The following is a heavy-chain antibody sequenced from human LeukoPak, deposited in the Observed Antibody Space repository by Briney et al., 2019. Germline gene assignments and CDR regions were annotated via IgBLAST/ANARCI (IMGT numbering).Heavy chain of an antibody. CDR1: GFNVRSNY. CDR2: IRYDGSNK. V-gene: IGHV3-30*02. CDR3: AKDSAKRPYYYGSGSLGY. Sequence: GGSLRLSCAASGFNVRSNYMSWFRQAPGKGLEWVAFIRYDGSNKYYADSVKGRFTISRDNSKNTLYLQMNSLRAEDTAVYYCAKDSAKRPYYYGSGSLGYWGQGTLITVSS. J-gene: IGHJ4*02. D-gene: IGHD3-10*01.